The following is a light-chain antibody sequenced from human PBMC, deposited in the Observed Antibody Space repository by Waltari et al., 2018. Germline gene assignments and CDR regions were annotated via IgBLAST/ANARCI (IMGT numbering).Light chain of an antibody. CDR1: QSVGSY. J-gene: IGKJ3*01. V-gene: IGKV3-11*01. CDR3: QLRSNWPPLFT. CDR2: DAS. Sequence: EIVLTQSPASLSLSPGDRATLSCRASQSVGSYLAWSQQKPGQAPRLLIYDASNRATGIPARFSGSGSGTDFTLTISSLEPEDFAVYYCQLRSNWPPLFTFGPGTNVDIK.